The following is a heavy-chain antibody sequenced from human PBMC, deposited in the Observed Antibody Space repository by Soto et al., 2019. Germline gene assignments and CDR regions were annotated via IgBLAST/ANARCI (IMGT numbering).Heavy chain of an antibody. Sequence: PGGSLRLSCAASGFTFSSYSMNWVRQAPGKGLEWVSSISSSSSYIYYADSVKGRFTISRDNAKNSLYLQMNSLRAEDTAVYYCARDVGDTASYYFDYWGQGTLVTVSS. D-gene: IGHD5-18*01. CDR3: ARDVGDTASYYFDY. CDR1: GFTFSSYS. CDR2: ISSSSSYI. J-gene: IGHJ4*02. V-gene: IGHV3-21*01.